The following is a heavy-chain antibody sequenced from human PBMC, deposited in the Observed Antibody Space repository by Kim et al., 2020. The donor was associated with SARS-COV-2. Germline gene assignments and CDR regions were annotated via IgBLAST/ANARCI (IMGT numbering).Heavy chain of an antibody. Sequence: SETLSLTCTVSGGSISSSSYYWGWIRQPPGKGLEWIGSIYYSGSTYYNPSLKSRVTISVDTSKNQFSLKLSSVTAADTAVYYCARRCWLQCPLAYWGQGT. CDR1: GGSISSSSYY. CDR2: IYYSGST. J-gene: IGHJ4*02. CDR3: ARRCWLQCPLAY. V-gene: IGHV4-39*01. D-gene: IGHD3-9*01.